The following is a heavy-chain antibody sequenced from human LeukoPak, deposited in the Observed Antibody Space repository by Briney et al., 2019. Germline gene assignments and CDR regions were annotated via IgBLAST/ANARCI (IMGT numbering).Heavy chain of an antibody. J-gene: IGHJ6*02. CDR1: GFTFTSSA. Sequence: GTSVKVSCKPSGFTFTSSAMQWGRQARGQPLQGLGWIVVGSGNTNYAQKFQGRVTMTEDTSTDTAYMELSSLRSEDTAVYYCAAFPMTTVTTGYYYGMDVWGQGTTVTVSS. CDR2: IVVGSGNT. CDR3: AAFPMTTVTTGYYYGMDV. D-gene: IGHD4-17*01. V-gene: IGHV1-58*02.